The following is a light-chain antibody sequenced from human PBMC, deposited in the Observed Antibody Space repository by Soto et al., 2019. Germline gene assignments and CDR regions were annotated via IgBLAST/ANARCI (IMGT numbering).Light chain of an antibody. CDR1: SSDVGGYNY. Sequence: QSALTQPASVSGSPGQSITISCTGTSSDVGGYNYVSWYQQHPGKAPKLMIYEVSNRPSGVSNRFSGSKSGNTASLTISGLQAEDKADYYCISYTSSSTKVFGTVTKLTVL. CDR3: ISYTSSSTKV. V-gene: IGLV2-14*01. CDR2: EVS. J-gene: IGLJ1*01.